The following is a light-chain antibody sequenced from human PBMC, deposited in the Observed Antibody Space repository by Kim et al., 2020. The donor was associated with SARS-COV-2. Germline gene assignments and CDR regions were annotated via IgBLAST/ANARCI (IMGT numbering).Light chain of an antibody. CDR2: GAS. J-gene: IGKJ2*01. CDR1: QSVGTY. CDR3: QQYDKWPT. V-gene: IGKV3-15*01. Sequence: IVMTQSPATLSVSPGERATLSCRASQSVGTYLAWYQQTPGQAPRLLISGASTRATGIPARFSGSGSGTDFTLTISSLQSEDFAVYYCQQYDKWPTFGQGTKVDIK.